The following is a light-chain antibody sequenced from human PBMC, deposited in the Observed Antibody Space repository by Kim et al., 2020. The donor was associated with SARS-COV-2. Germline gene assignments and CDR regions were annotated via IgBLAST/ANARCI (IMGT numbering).Light chain of an antibody. CDR2: EDT. J-gene: IGLJ3*02. CDR3: QSSDSSDTFWV. V-gene: IGLV3-25*03. Sequence: PGQTARITCSGDALPNQYAYWFQQKPGQAPVLVIYEDTERPLGIPERFSGSTSGTTVTLTISGVQAEDEADYYCQSSDSSDTFWVFGGGTQLTVL. CDR1: ALPNQY.